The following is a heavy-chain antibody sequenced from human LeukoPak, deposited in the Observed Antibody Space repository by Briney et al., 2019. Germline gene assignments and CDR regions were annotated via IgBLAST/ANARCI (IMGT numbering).Heavy chain of an antibody. CDR2: ISGSGGST. Sequence: GESLRLSCAASGFTFSSYAMSWVRQAPGKGLEWVSTISGSGGSTFYPDSVKGRFTISRDNSKNTLFLQMSSLTAEDTAVYYCVKHEWGTVIRGARDFDYWGQGSLVTVSS. J-gene: IGHJ4*02. V-gene: IGHV3-23*01. CDR3: VKHEWGTVIRGARDFDY. D-gene: IGHD3-10*01. CDR1: GFTFSSYA.